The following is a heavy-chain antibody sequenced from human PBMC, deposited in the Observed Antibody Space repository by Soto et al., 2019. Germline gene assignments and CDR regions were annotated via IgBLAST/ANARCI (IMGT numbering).Heavy chain of an antibody. CDR3: ARNMN. J-gene: IGHJ4*02. CDR1: GFAFSSAW. CDR2: INPDGSAK. V-gene: IGHV3-7*05. Sequence: EVQLVESGGGLVQPGESLRLSCAGSGFAFSSAWMNWVRQAPGKGLEWVANINPDGSAKDYVDSVRGRFTISRDNAKNSLYPELTSLRAEATAVDHCARNMNWGLGTLVTVSS.